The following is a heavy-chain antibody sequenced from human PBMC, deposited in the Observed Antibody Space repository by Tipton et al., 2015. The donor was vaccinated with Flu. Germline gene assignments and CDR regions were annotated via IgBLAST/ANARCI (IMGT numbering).Heavy chain of an antibody. V-gene: IGHV3-30-3*01. D-gene: IGHD5-18*01. CDR3: GRTKPGTAYLVDY. Sequence: SLRLSCAASGFPFSSYAMHWVRQAPGKGLEWVALISYDGSNEYYADTVKGRFTISRDSSKDMLYLQMNSLGPGDTAMYYCGRTKPGTAYLVDYWGQGTLVTVSS. J-gene: IGHJ4*02. CDR2: ISYDGSNE. CDR1: GFPFSSYA.